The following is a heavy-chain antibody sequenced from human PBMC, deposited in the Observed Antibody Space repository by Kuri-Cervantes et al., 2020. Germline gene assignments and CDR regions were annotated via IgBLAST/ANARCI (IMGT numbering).Heavy chain of an antibody. CDR1: GYTFTGYY. D-gene: IGHD3-10*02. Sequence: SVTVSCKASGYTFTGYYMHWVRQAPGQGLEWMGWISAYNGNTNYAQKLLGRVTMTTDTSTSTAYMELRSLRYDDTAVYYCARVRPHELYGEYYYGMDVWGQGTTVTVSS. CDR2: ISAYNGNT. V-gene: IGHV1-18*04. J-gene: IGHJ6*02. CDR3: ARVRPHELYGEYYYGMDV.